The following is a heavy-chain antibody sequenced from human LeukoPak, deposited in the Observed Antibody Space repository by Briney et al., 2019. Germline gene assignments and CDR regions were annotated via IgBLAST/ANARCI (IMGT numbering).Heavy chain of an antibody. Sequence: SVKVSRKASGGTFSSYAISWVRQAPGQGLEWMGGIIPIFGTANYAQKFQGRVTITTDESTSTAYMELSSLRSEDTAVYYCARRYCTNGVCYTGHWLDPWGQGTLVTVSS. CDR2: IIPIFGTA. J-gene: IGHJ5*02. V-gene: IGHV1-69*05. CDR3: ARRYCTNGVCYTGHWLDP. CDR1: GGTFSSYA. D-gene: IGHD2-8*01.